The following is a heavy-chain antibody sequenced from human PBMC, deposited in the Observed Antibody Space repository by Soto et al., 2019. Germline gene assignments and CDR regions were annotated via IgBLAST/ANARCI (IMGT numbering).Heavy chain of an antibody. CDR3: AKDPRPTIFGVATYFDY. D-gene: IGHD3-3*01. CDR2: ISGSGGST. J-gene: IGHJ4*02. Sequence: GGSLRLSCAASGFTFSSYAMSWVRQAPGKGLEWVSAISGSGGSTYYADSVKGRFTISRDNSKNTLYLQMNSLRAEDTAVYYCAKDPRPTIFGVATYFDYWGQGTLVTVSS. CDR1: GFTFSSYA. V-gene: IGHV3-23*01.